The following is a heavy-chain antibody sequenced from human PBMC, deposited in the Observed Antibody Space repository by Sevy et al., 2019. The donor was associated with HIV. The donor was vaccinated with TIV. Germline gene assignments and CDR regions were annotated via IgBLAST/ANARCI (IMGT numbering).Heavy chain of an antibody. D-gene: IGHD1-26*01. V-gene: IGHV3-64D*06. CDR3: VKDSGSYSTSIAEGRWYFDY. CDR2: ISSNGGST. Sequence: GGSLRLSCSASGFTFSSYAMHWVRQAPGKGLEYVSAISSNGGSTYYADSVKGRFTISRDNSKNTLYLQMSSLRAEDTAVYYCVKDSGSYSTSIAEGRWYFDYWGQGTLVTVSS. J-gene: IGHJ4*02. CDR1: GFTFSSYA.